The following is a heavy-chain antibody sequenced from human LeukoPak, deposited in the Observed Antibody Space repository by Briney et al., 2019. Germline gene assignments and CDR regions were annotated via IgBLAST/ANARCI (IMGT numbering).Heavy chain of an antibody. CDR1: GYTFTDYG. CDR2: ISFYNGNT. CDR3: ATSYYDSSGYYYNADYFQH. Sequence: GASVKVSCKTSGYTFTDYGIIGLRRAPGQGLEGMVWISFYNGNTNYARNLQGRVTITTDRSTRTDYMELRSLRSDDTAVYFCATSYYDSSGYYYNADYFQHWGKGTMVTV. J-gene: IGHJ1*01. V-gene: IGHV1-18*01. D-gene: IGHD3-22*01.